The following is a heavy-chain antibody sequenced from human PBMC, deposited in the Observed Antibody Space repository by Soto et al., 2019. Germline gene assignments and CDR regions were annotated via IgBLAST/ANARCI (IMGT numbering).Heavy chain of an antibody. D-gene: IGHD3-16*02. CDR3: ARMLYYYDYVWGSYRQGGNWFDP. J-gene: IGHJ5*02. CDR1: GYTFTSYG. V-gene: IGHV1-18*04. Sequence: ASVKVSCKASGYTFTSYGISWVRQAPGQGLEWMGWISAYNGNTNYAQKLQGRVTMTTDTSTSTAYMELRSLRSDDTAVYYCARMLYYYDYVWGSYRQGGNWFDPWGQETLVTVSS. CDR2: ISAYNGNT.